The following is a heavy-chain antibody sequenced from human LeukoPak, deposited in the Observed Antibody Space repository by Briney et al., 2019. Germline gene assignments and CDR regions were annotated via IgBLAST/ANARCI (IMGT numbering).Heavy chain of an antibody. Sequence: SETLSLTCAVYGGSFSGYYWSWIRQPPGKGLEWVGEINHSGSTNYNPSLKSRVTISVDTSKNQFSLKLSSVTAAGTAVYYCARESRYCGGDCYSLYSYYYYMDVWGKGTTVTVSS. CDR1: GGSFSGYY. D-gene: IGHD2-21*02. V-gene: IGHV4-34*01. CDR2: INHSGST. J-gene: IGHJ6*03. CDR3: ARESRYCGGDCYSLYSYYYYMDV.